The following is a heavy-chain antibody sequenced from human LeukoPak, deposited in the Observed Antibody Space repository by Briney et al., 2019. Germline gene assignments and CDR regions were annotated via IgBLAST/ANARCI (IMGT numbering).Heavy chain of an antibody. CDR1: GYTFTSYD. D-gene: IGHD1-26*01. J-gene: IGHJ6*03. CDR3: AISVGATETYYYYYYMDV. V-gene: IGHV1-8*01. Sequence: EASVKVSCKASGYTFTSYDTNWVRQATGQGLEWMGWMNPNSGNTGYAQKFQGRVTMTRNTSISTAYMELSSLRSEDTAVYYCAISVGATETYYYYYYMDVWGKGTTVTVSS. CDR2: MNPNSGNT.